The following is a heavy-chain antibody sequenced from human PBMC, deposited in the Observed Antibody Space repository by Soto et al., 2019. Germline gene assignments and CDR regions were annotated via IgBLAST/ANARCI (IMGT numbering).Heavy chain of an antibody. Sequence: GGSLRLSCAASGFTFSSYAMSWVRQAPGKGLEWVSTISGRGGSTYYADSVRGRFTISRDNSKNTLYLQMNSLRAEDTAVYYSAKDPRYTGYDGYYYYYMDVWGKGTTVTVAS. D-gene: IGHD5-12*01. CDR3: AKDPRYTGYDGYYYYYMDV. CDR1: GFTFSSYA. V-gene: IGHV3-23*01. CDR2: ISGRGGST. J-gene: IGHJ6*03.